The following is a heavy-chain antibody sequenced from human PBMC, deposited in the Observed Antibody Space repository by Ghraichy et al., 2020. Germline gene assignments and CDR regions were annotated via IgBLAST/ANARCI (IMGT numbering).Heavy chain of an antibody. CDR2: IADDGSDK. V-gene: IGHV3-30*18. Sequence: GGSLRLSCAASGFAFSHFGMHWVRQAPGTGLEWVSVIADDGSDKFYADSVKGRFTISRDNSKKNLYLQMNSLIPEDTAMYYCAKVSIPWLPLNHFYSHFDSWGQGTLLTVSS. J-gene: IGHJ4*02. D-gene: IGHD2-2*02. CDR3: AKVSIPWLPLNHFYSHFDS. CDR1: GFAFSHFG.